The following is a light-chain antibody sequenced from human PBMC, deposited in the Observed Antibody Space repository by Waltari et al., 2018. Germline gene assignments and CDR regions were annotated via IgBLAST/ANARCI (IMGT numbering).Light chain of an antibody. J-gene: IGLJ3*02. CDR3: AAWDDSLNGQV. CDR2: NDN. Sequence: QSVLTQPPSASGTPGQRVTISCAGGSSNIGSNTVTWYQHLPGTAPKLLIYNDNQRPSGVPDRFSGSKSGTSASLAISGLQSEDEVDYYCAAWDDSLNGQVFGGGTKLTVL. V-gene: IGLV1-44*01. CDR1: SSNIGSNT.